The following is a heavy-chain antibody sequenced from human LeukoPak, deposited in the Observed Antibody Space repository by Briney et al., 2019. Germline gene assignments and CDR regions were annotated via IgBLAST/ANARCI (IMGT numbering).Heavy chain of an antibody. Sequence: GGSLRLSCAASGFTFSSYSMNWVRQAPGKGLEWVSSISSSSSYICYADSVKGRFTISRDNAKNSLYLQMNSLRAEDTAVYYCARRLGYCSSTSCYTPRYFDYWGQGTLVTVSS. V-gene: IGHV3-21*01. CDR1: GFTFSSYS. D-gene: IGHD2-2*02. CDR3: ARRLGYCSSTSCYTPRYFDY. CDR2: ISSSSSYI. J-gene: IGHJ4*02.